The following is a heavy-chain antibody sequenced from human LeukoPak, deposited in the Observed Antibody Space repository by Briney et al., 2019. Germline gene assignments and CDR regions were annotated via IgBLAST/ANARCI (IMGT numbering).Heavy chain of an antibody. Sequence: SETLSLTCTVSGGSISSGDYYWSWIRQPPGKGLEWIGYIYYSGSTYYNPSLKSRVTISVDTSKNQFSLKLSSVTAADTAVYYCARGDHSSSWRRYYYYGMDVWGQGTTVTVSS. CDR2: IYYSGST. CDR1: GGSISSGDYY. D-gene: IGHD6-13*01. J-gene: IGHJ6*02. V-gene: IGHV4-30-4*01. CDR3: ARGDHSSSWRRYYYYGMDV.